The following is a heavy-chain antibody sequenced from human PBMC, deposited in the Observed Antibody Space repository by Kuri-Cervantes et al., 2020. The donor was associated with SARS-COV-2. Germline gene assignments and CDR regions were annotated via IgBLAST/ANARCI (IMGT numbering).Heavy chain of an antibody. CDR3: ARAFLLGPIDY. CDR2: ISSNGGNT. D-gene: IGHD3-3*02. V-gene: IGHV3-64*01. J-gene: IGHJ4*02. CDR1: GFTFSNAW. Sequence: GESLKISCATSGFTFSNAWMSWVRQAPGKGLEYVAAISSNGGNTYYANSVKGRFTIFRDSSKNTLYFQMGSLRAEDMAVYYCARAFLLGPIDYWGRGTLVTVSS.